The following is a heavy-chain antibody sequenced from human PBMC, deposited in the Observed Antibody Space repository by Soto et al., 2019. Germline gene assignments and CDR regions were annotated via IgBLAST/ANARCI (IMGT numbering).Heavy chain of an antibody. Sequence: EVQLVESGGGLVQPGGSLRLSCAASGFTFSSYSMNWVRQAPGKGLEWVSYISSSSSTIYYADSVKGRFTISRDNAKNSLYLRMNSLRDEDTAVYYCARGGAPVLRYFDWSSGWFDPWGQGTLVTVSS. D-gene: IGHD3-9*01. CDR2: ISSSSSTI. CDR1: GFTFSSYS. V-gene: IGHV3-48*02. J-gene: IGHJ5*02. CDR3: ARGGAPVLRYFDWSSGWFDP.